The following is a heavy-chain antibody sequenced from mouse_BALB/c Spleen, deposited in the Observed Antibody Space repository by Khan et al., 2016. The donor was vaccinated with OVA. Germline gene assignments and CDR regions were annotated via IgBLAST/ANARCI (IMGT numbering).Heavy chain of an antibody. CDR2: IWSDGST. D-gene: IGHD2-10*01. J-gene: IGHJ4*01. CDR3: ARQPYYHYYLMDY. CDR1: GFSLTNYG. Sequence: VQLQESGPGLVAPSQSLSITCTISGFSLTNYGVHRVRQPPGKGLEWLVVIWSDGSTTYNSALKSRLSISKDNSKSQVFLKMSSLQTDDTAMYYCARQPYYHYYLMDYWGQGTAVNVAS. V-gene: IGHV2-6-1*01.